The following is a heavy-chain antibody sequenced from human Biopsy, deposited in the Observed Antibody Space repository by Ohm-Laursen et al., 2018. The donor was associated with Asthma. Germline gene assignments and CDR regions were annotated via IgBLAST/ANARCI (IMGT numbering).Heavy chain of an antibody. CDR3: AKDVFPGWELRRGPDY. CDR2: ISFDGSNK. J-gene: IGHJ4*02. Sequence: SLRLSCAASGFTFSRYVMHWVRQAPGKGLEWVAVISFDGSNKNYTDSVKGRFTISRDNSRDTLHLQMNSLRAEDTAVYYCAKDVFPGWELRRGPDYWGQGTLVTVSS. CDR1: GFTFSRYV. V-gene: IGHV3-30*18. D-gene: IGHD1-26*01.